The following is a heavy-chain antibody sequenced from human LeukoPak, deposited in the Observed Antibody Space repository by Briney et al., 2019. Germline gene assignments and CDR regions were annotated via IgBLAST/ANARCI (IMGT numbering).Heavy chain of an antibody. J-gene: IGHJ3*01. CDR3: ARSAHYYYDSAGYGVAFDV. V-gene: IGHV4-59*01. CDR2: IFYTGST. D-gene: IGHD3-22*01. Sequence: SETLSLTCSVSGGSISSYYWSWIRQPPGKGLEWIGNIFYTGSTKYNPSLKGRVTISVDTSKNQISLKLSSVTAADTAMYYCARSAHYYYDSAGYGVAFDVWGQGTMVTVSS. CDR1: GGSISSYY.